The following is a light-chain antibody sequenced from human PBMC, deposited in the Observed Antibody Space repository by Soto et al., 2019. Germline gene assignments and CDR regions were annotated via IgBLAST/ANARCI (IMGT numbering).Light chain of an antibody. CDR1: QSISSF. CDR3: QQRSNWPLT. CDR2: DAS. J-gene: IGKJ4*01. Sequence: EIVLTQSPATLSLSPGERDTLSCRASQSISSFLAWYQQKRGQAPRLLIYDASNRATGIPVRFSGSGSGTDFTLTISSLEPEDFAVYYCQQRSNWPLTFGGGTKV. V-gene: IGKV3-11*01.